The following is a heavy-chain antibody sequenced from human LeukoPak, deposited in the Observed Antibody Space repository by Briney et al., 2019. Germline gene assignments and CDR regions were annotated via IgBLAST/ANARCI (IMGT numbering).Heavy chain of an antibody. CDR2: ISGYSGNT. CDR3: ARDYRGSYYFY. Sequence: ASVKVSRKASGYIFTSYGISWVRQAPGQGLEWVGWISGYSGNTDYAQKFQDRVTMTTDTSTSTAYMELRSLSSDDTAVYYCARDYRGSYYFYWGQGTLVTVSS. D-gene: IGHD1-26*01. CDR1: GYIFTSYG. J-gene: IGHJ4*02. V-gene: IGHV1-18*01.